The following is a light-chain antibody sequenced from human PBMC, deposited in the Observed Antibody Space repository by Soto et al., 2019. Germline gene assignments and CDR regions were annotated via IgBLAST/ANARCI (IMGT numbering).Light chain of an antibody. CDR2: EVS. CDR3: SSYISDTARV. V-gene: IGLV2-14*01. CDR1: SSDVGGYNY. J-gene: IGLJ1*01. Sequence: QSALTQPASVSGSPGQSITISCTGTSSDVGGYNYVSWYQQNPGKAPKLMIFEVSNRPSGVSNRFSGSKSGNTASLTISGLQAEDEADYYCSSYISDTARVFGTGTKVTVL.